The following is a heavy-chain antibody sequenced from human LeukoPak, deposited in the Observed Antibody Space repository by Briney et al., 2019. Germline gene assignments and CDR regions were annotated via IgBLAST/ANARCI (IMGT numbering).Heavy chain of an antibody. D-gene: IGHD3-22*01. CDR3: ARDLSLNYDCSGYSA. CDR1: GGTFSSYA. CDR2: IIPIFGTA. V-gene: IGHV1-69*05. Sequence: SVKVSCKASGGTFSSYAISWVRQAPGQGLEWMGGIIPIFGTANYAQKFQGRVTITTDESTSTAYMELSRLRSEDTAVYYCARDLSLNYDCSGYSAWGQGTLVTVSS. J-gene: IGHJ5*02.